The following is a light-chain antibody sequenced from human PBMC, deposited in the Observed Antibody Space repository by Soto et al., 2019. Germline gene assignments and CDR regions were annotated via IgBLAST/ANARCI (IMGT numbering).Light chain of an antibody. V-gene: IGKV1-9*01. CDR3: RQYGRSLGFA. Sequence: DIQLTQSPSFLSASVGDRVTITCRASQGISSYLAWYQQKPGKAPELLIYAASTLQSGVPSRFSGSGSGTDFTLTISSLEPEDFAVYYCRQYGRSLGFAFGGGTKVDIK. CDR1: QGISSY. J-gene: IGKJ4*01. CDR2: AAS.